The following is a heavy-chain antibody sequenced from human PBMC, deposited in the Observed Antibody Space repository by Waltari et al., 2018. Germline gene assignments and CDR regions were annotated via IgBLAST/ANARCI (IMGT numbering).Heavy chain of an antibody. D-gene: IGHD2-15*01. J-gene: IGHJ4*02. CDR1: GDSIRDANW. V-gene: IGHV4-4*02. CDR2: VFYNGVT. CDR3: AKNAAYNLDY. Sequence: QVQLQESGPGLVRPSETLSLTCAVSGDSIRDANWWSWVRQPPGTGLEGIGEVFYNGVTNYKPSLKSRVTISVDKSKRQVSLKVISVTSADTAVYYCAKNAAYNLDYWGQGTLVTVSS.